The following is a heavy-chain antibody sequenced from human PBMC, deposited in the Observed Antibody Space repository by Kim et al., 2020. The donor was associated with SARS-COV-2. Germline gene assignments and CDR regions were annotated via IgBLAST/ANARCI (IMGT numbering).Heavy chain of an antibody. Sequence: SETLSLTCTVSGGSISSSSYYWGWIRQPPGKGLEWIGSIYYSGSTYYNLSLKSQVTISVDTSKNQFSLKLSSVTAADTALYYCAAPMIVNAFDIWGQGTMVTVSS. J-gene: IGHJ3*02. CDR1: GGSISSSSYY. CDR2: IYYSGST. CDR3: AAPMIVNAFDI. V-gene: IGHV4-39*01. D-gene: IGHD3-22*01.